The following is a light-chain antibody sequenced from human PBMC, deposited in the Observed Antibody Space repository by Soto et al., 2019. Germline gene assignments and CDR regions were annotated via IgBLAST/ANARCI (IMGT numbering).Light chain of an antibody. V-gene: IGKV3-20*01. CDR1: QSVTSSY. Sequence: EIVLTQSPGTLSLSPGERATLSCRASQSVTSSYLTWYQQNPGQAPRLLIYGASSRAAGIQDRFSGSGSGTDFTLTINRLEPEDFAVYYCQQYGTSLSWTFGQGAKV. CDR2: GAS. J-gene: IGKJ1*01. CDR3: QQYGTSLSWT.